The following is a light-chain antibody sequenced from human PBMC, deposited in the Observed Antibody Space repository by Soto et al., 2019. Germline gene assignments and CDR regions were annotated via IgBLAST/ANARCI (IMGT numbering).Light chain of an antibody. CDR2: VNNDGSH. CDR3: QTWGAGFRV. Sequence: QPVLTQPPSASASLGASVRLTCTLSSGHSNYAIAWHQQQPQKGPRYLMRVNNDGSHDKGDGIPDRFSGSASGAERYLIISSLQTEDEADYYCQTWGAGFRVFGGGTKLTVL. J-gene: IGLJ3*02. CDR1: SGHSNYA. V-gene: IGLV4-69*02.